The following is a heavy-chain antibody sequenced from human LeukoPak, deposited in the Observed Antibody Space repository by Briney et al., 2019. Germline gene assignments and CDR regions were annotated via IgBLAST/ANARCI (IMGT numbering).Heavy chain of an antibody. J-gene: IGHJ4*02. Sequence: GAPVKVSCKASGGTFSRYAISWVRQAPGQGLEWMGGIIPIFGTANYAQKFQGRVTITEDESPSTAYMELSSLGSEDTAVYYCASLIQYATPGYYFDYWGQGTLVTVSS. CDR2: IIPIFGTA. CDR1: GGTFSRYA. CDR3: ASLIQYATPGYYFDY. V-gene: IGHV1-69*13.